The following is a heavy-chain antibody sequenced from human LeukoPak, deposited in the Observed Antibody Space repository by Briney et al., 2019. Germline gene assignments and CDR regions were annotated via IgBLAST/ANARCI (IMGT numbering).Heavy chain of an antibody. V-gene: IGHV4-39*07. CDR1: GGSISRSSYY. CDR2: VYYSGST. D-gene: IGHD2-15*01. Sequence: SETLSLTCTVSGGSISRSSYYWGWIRQPPGKGLEWVGSVYYSGSTSYNPSLKSRVTISVDTSKSQFSLKLSSVTAADTAMYYCVRGSGGIPGYWGQGTLVTVSS. CDR3: VRGSGGIPGY. J-gene: IGHJ4*02.